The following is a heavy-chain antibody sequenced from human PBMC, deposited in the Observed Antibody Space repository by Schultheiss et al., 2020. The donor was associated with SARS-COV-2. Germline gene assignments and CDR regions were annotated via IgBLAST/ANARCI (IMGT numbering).Heavy chain of an antibody. J-gene: IGHJ3*02. CDR2: IYYSGST. V-gene: IGHV4-39*01. CDR1: GGSISSSSYY. CDR3: ARLRYDFWSAPYAFDI. D-gene: IGHD3-3*01. Sequence: SETLSLTCTVSGGSISSSSYYWGWIRQPPGKGLEWIGSIYYSGSTYYNPSLKSRVTISVDTSKNQFSLKLSSVTAADTAVYYCARLRYDFWSAPYAFDIWGQGTMVTVSS.